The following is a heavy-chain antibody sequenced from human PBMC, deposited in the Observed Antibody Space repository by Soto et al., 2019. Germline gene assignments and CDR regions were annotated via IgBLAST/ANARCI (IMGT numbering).Heavy chain of an antibody. V-gene: IGHV4-4*02. CDR3: ARDQYYSDGGSYGIDV. CDR2: IYHSGST. CDR1: GGSISSSNW. J-gene: IGHJ4*02. Sequence: QVQLQESGPGLVKPSGTLSLTCAVSGGSISSSNWWSWVRQPPGKGLEWIGEIYHSGSTNNNPSPNSRVSITVDKSKTKFSLKLTSVPATNTAVYYDARDQYYSDGGSYGIDVWGQGTLVTVSS. D-gene: IGHD3-10*01.